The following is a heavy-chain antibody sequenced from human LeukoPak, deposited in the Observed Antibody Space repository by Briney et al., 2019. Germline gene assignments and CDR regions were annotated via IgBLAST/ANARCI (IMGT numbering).Heavy chain of an antibody. V-gene: IGHV3-21*01. D-gene: IGHD2-15*01. CDR2: ISSTSTYI. J-gene: IGHJ6*03. Sequence: GGSLRLSCAASGFTFSSYSMNWVRQAPGKGLVWVSSISSTSTYIYYADSLKGRFTISRDNAKNSLYLQMNSLRAEDTAVYYCARAAATMALGYYYYMDVWGKGTTVTVSS. CDR1: GFTFSSYS. CDR3: ARAAATMALGYYYYMDV.